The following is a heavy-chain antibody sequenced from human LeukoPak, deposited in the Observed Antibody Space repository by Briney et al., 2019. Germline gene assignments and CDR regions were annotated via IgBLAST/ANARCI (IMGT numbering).Heavy chain of an antibody. CDR2: ISSSSSYI. Sequence: GGSLRLSCAASGFTFSSYSMNWVRQAPGKGLEWVSSISSSSSYIYYADSVKGRFTISRDNAKTSLYLQMNSLRAEDTAVYYCARDTEGAELFDYWGQGTLVTVSS. J-gene: IGHJ4*02. CDR3: ARDTEGAELFDY. D-gene: IGHD1-26*01. V-gene: IGHV3-21*01. CDR1: GFTFSSYS.